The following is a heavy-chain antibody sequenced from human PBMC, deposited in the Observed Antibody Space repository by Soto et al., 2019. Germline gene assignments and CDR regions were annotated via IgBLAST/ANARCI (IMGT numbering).Heavy chain of an antibody. CDR2: SRDKPQGYST. V-gene: IGHV3-72*01. J-gene: IGHJ4*02. Sequence: PGGSLGLSCAVCGFSVSDHYIDGVRQAPGKGLEWVGRSRDKPQGYSTAYAASVKGRFTTSRDESKNSAYLQMNSLKTEDTAVYYCVRATYFSDSSGYTRCLDYWGQGTLVTVSS. D-gene: IGHD3-22*01. CDR3: VRATYFSDSSGYTRCLDY. CDR1: GFSVSDHY.